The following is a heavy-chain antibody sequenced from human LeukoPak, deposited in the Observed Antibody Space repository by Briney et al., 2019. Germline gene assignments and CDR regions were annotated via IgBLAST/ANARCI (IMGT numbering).Heavy chain of an antibody. V-gene: IGHV3-21*01. CDR3: AREGWFGELSSFDY. D-gene: IGHD3-10*01. J-gene: IGHJ4*02. Sequence: GGSLRLSCAASGFTFSSYSMNWVRQAPGKGLEWVSSISSSSSYIYYADSVKGRFTISRDNAKNSLYLQMNSPRAEDTAVYYCAREGWFGELSSFDYWGQGTLVTVSS. CDR1: GFTFSSYS. CDR2: ISSSSSYI.